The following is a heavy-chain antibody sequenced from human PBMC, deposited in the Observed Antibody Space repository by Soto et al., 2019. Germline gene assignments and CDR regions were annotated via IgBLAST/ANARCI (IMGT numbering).Heavy chain of an antibody. CDR2: TYYRSRWYN. CDR3: AGTTSLQLYYMYV. D-gene: IGHD1-7*01. CDR1: GDSVSSNSAA. J-gene: IGHJ6*03. V-gene: IGHV6-1*01. Sequence: SQTLSLTCAISGDSVSSNSAAWNWIRQSPSGGLEWLGRTYYRSRWYNDYAVSVRSRITINPVSSKNQFSLHLNSVSSEYIAVFYCAGTTSLQLYYMYVWGKGTTVTVSS.